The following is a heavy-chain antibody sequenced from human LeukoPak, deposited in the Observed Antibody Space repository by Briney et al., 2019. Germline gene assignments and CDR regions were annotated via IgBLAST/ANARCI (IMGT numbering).Heavy chain of an antibody. CDR1: GFTFSTYG. CDR3: AKDMRTTSWYGIDY. D-gene: IGHD6-13*01. J-gene: IGHJ4*02. CDR2: IPYDGNNK. Sequence: PGGSLRLSCTASGFTFSTYGMHWVRQAPGKGLEWVAVIPYDGNNKYYADSMKGRFTISRDNSKNTLYLQMSSLRAEDTAVYYCAKDMRTTSWYGIDYWGQGTLVTVSS. V-gene: IGHV3-30*18.